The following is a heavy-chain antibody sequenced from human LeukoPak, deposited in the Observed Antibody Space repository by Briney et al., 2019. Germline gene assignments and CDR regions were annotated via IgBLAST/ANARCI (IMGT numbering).Heavy chain of an antibody. D-gene: IGHD3-10*01. CDR3: SGRVPVPSDRGGSKNYYYYGMDV. J-gene: IGHJ6*01. CDR1: GGSFSGYY. CDR2: INHSGST. Sequence: PSETLSLTCAVYGGSFSGYYWSWIRQPPGKGLEWVGEINHSGSTNYNPSLKSRVTISADTTKNKFFLKLSSRTAADTAVCYCSGRVPVPSDRGGSKNYYYYGMDVWGQGTTVTVSP. V-gene: IGHV4-34*01.